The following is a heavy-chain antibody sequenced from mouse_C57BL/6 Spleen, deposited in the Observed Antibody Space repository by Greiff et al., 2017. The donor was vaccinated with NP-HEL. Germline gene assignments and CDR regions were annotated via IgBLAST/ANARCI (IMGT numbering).Heavy chain of an antibody. CDR1: GYTFTDYY. Sequence: QVQLQQSGAELVRPGASVKLSCKASGYTFTDYYINWVKQRPGQGLEWIARIYPGSGNTYYNEKFKGKATLTAEKSSSTAYMQLSSLTSEDSAVYFCARYGDYDGLSAMDYWGQGTSVTVSS. CDR3: ARYGDYDGLSAMDY. CDR2: IYPGSGNT. V-gene: IGHV1-76*01. J-gene: IGHJ4*01. D-gene: IGHD2-4*01.